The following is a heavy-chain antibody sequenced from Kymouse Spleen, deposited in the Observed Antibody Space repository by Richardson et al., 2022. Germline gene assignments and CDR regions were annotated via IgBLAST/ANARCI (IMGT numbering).Heavy chain of an antibody. CDR3: AKDGYCTNGVCYRGGMDV. D-gene: IGHD2-8*01. V-gene: IGHV3-30*18. J-gene: IGHJ6*02. Sequence: QVQLVESGGGVVQPGRSLRLSCAASGFTFSSYGMHWVRQAPGKGLEWVAVISYDGSNKYYADSVKGRFTISRDNSKNTLYLQMNSLRAEDTAVYYCAKDGYCTNGVCYRGGMDVWGQGTTVTVSS. CDR1: GFTFSSYG. CDR2: ISYDGSNK.